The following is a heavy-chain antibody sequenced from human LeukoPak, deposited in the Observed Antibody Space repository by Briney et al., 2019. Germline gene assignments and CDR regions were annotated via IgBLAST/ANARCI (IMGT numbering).Heavy chain of an antibody. CDR3: GRAFPPLRTSSAGDL. CDR2: ISGRSSHT. J-gene: IGHJ4*02. CDR1: GFTFSDYD. Sequence: PGGSLRLSCSASGFTFSDYDMNWIRQAPGKGLEWTSAISGRSSHTYYGDSVKGRFSISGDNAKNLLYLQMNGLGAEDTAVYYCGRAFPPLRTSSAGDLWGQGTLVTVSS. V-gene: IGHV3-21*06. D-gene: IGHD3-16*01.